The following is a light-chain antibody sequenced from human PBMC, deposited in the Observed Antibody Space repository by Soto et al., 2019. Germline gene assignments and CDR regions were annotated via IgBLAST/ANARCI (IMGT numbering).Light chain of an antibody. CDR3: QKYGSSPPWT. J-gene: IGKJ1*01. V-gene: IGKV3-20*01. Sequence: EIVLTHSPGTLSLSPGERATLSCRARQSVSSSYLAWYQQKSGQAPRLLIYGASSRATGIPDRFSGSGSGTDFTLTISRLEPEDFAVYYCQKYGSSPPWTFGQGTKVEIK. CDR2: GAS. CDR1: QSVSSSY.